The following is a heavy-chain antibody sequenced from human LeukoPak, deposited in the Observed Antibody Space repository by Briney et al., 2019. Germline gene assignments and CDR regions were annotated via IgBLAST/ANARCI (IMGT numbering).Heavy chain of an antibody. V-gene: IGHV1-2*02. J-gene: IGHJ3*01. Sequence: ASVKVSCKASGYTFTGYHIHWVRQAPGQGLEWMSSINLNTAGTEYPQKFQGRVTVTRDTPVTTAYMELSTPTYDDTATYYCAIEPTGSGHPGDVWGQGTMVTVSS. D-gene: IGHD6-19*01. CDR1: GYTFTGYH. CDR2: INLNTAGT. CDR3: AIEPTGSGHPGDV.